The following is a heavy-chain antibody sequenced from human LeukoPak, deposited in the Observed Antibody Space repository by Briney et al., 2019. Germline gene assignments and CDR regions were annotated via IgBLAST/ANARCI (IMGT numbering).Heavy chain of an antibody. CDR2: IYGRGTT. J-gene: IGHJ4*02. D-gene: IGHD3-10*01. Sequence: SETLSLTCTVSGGSISNDYWSWIRQAAGKELEWIGRIYGRGTTNYNPSLKSRVTISLDKSKKEFSLNLNSVTAADTAVYYRARGGTYGSGRNQHTTLDYWGQGTLVTVSS. CDR1: GGSISNDY. CDR3: ARGGTYGSGRNQHTTLDY. V-gene: IGHV4-4*07.